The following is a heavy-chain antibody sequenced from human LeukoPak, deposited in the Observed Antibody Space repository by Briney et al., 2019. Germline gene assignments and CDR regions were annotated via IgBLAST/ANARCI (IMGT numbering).Heavy chain of an antibody. CDR3: ARHAGPYYDFWSGYPYYFDY. J-gene: IGHJ4*02. Sequence: PSETLSLTCTVSGGSISSYYWSWIRQPPGKGLEWIGYIYYSGSTNYNPSLKSRVTISVDTSKNQFSLKLSSVTAADTAVYYCARHAGPYYDFWSGYPYYFDYWGQGTLVTVSS. CDR2: IYYSGST. CDR1: GGSISSYY. D-gene: IGHD3-3*01. V-gene: IGHV4-59*08.